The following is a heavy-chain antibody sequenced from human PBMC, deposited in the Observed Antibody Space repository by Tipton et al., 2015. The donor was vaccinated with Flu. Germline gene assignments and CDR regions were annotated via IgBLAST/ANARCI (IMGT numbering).Heavy chain of an antibody. CDR3: ARTVYDYVWGSYRPFGS. CDR1: GDSISGDYY. J-gene: IGHJ4*02. Sequence: LRLSCSVSGDSISGDYYWGWIRQPPEKGLEWIGNVYHTGSTYYNPSSKSRVTISADRSTNQFSLKLSSVTAADTAVYYCARTVYDYVWGSYRPFGSWGPGTL. V-gene: IGHV4-38-2*01. D-gene: IGHD3-16*02. CDR2: VYHTGST.